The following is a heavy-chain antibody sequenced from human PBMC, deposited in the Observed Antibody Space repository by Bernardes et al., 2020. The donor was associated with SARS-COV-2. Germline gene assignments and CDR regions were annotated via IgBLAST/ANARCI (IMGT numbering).Heavy chain of an antibody. D-gene: IGHD3-3*01. V-gene: IGHV3-7*01. CDR2: IKQDGSGK. CDR1: GFTFSSYW. CDR3: APDDFWSGYYYYYYGMDV. J-gene: IGHJ6*02. Sequence: GGPRLLCAASGFTFSSYWMSWVRQAPGKGVEWVANIKQDGSGKYYVDSVKGRFTISRDNAKNSLYLQMNSLRAEDTAVYYCAPDDFWSGYYYYYYGMDVWGQGTTVTVSS.